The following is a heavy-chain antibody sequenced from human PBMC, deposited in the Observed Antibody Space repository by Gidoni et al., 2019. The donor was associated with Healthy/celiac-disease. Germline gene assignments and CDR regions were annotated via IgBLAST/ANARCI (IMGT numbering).Heavy chain of an antibody. V-gene: IGHV3-7*01. CDR2: IKQVGSEK. CDR3: AVGGSDAFDI. Sequence: EVQLVEPGGGLVQPGGSLRLSCAASGFTFSSYLMSWVRQAPGKGLEWVANIKQVGSEKYYVDSVKGRFTSSRDNAKNSLYLQMNNLRAEDTAGYYCAVGGSDAFDIWGQGTMVTVSS. D-gene: IGHD1-26*01. J-gene: IGHJ3*02. CDR1: GFTFSSYL.